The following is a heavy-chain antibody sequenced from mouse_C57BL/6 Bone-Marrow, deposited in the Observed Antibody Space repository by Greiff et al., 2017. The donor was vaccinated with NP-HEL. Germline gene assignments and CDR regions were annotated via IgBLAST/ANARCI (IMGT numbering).Heavy chain of an antibody. D-gene: IGHD2-2*01. CDR2: IWWDDDK. V-gene: IGHV8-8*01. CDR3: ARTHYGYDAWFAY. Sequence: QVTLKVCGPGILQPSQTLSLTCSFSGFSLSTFGMGVGWIRQPSGKGLEWLAHIWWDDDKYYNPALKSRLTFSKDTSKNQVFLKIANVDTADTATYYCARTHYGYDAWFAYWGQGTLVTVSA. CDR1: GFSLSTFGMG. J-gene: IGHJ3*01.